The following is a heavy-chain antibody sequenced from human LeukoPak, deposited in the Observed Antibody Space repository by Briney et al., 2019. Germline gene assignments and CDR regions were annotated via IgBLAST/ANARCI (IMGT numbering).Heavy chain of an antibody. V-gene: IGHV2-70*11. Sequence: SGPTLVNPTQTLTLTCTFSGFSFTNNGMCVTWIRQPPGKALEWLARIDWDDDKYYSASLETRLTISKDTSKNQVVLTMTNMDPVDTATYYCARIRGTYCSSTTCSFEDFWGQGTLVTVSS. CDR3: ARIRGTYCSSTTCSFEDF. J-gene: IGHJ4*02. CDR1: GFSFTNNGMC. D-gene: IGHD2-2*01. CDR2: IDWDDDK.